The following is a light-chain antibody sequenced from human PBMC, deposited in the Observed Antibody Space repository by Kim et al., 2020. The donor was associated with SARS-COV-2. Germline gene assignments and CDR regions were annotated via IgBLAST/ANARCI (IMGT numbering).Light chain of an antibody. J-gene: IGKJ2*01. CDR1: QTIDRH. CDR3: QQSSLTPYT. CDR2: ASS. Sequence: DIQLTQSPSSLSASVGDSVTITCRASQTIDRHLNWYQQHPGKAPKLLIYASSSLHGGVPSRFSGAAYGTDFTLTISGLQPGDFATYFCQQSSLTPYTFGQGTKLE. V-gene: IGKV1-39*01.